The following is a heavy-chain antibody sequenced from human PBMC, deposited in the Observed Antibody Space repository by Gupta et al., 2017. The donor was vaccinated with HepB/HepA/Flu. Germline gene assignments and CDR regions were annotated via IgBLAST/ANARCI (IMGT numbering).Heavy chain of an antibody. CDR3: AKGYCSSTSCQTFDY. D-gene: IGHD2-2*01. CDR1: GFTFDDYA. CDR2: ISWNSGSI. J-gene: IGHJ4*02. V-gene: IGHV3-9*03. Sequence: EVQLVESGGGLVQPGRSLSLSCAASGFTFDDYAMHWVRQAPGKGLEWVSGISWNSGSIGYADSVKGRFTISRDNAKNSLYLQMNSLRAEDMALYYCAKGYCSSTSCQTFDYWGQGTLVTVSS.